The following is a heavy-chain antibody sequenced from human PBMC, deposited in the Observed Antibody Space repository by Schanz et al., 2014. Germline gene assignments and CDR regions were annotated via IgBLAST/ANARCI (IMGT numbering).Heavy chain of an antibody. D-gene: IGHD2-15*01. V-gene: IGHV1-69*02. Sequence: QVQLVQSGAEVKKPASSMTVSCKASGGTFCTYPFNWLRQAPGQGLEWMGRIIPIHGIGNYAQRLQDRVRITADNSTSTAYMELSSLRSDDTAVYYCARGGGPEDVFDIWGQGTMLSVSS. CDR2: IIPIHGIG. J-gene: IGHJ3*02. CDR1: GGTFCTYP. CDR3: ARGGGPEDVFDI.